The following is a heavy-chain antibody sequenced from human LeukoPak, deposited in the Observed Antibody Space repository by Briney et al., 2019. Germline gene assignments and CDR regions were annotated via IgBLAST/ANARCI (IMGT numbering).Heavy chain of an antibody. D-gene: IGHD6-19*01. CDR2: IYHSGST. J-gene: IGHJ4*02. Sequence: PSETLSLTCAVSGDSISSSNWWSWVRQPPGKGLEWIGEIYHSGSTNYNPSLRSRVTISVDKSKNLFSLKLSSVTAADTAVYYCARFGSGWYGFDYWGQGTLVSVSS. V-gene: IGHV4-4*02. CDR3: ARFGSGWYGFDY. CDR1: GDSISSSNW.